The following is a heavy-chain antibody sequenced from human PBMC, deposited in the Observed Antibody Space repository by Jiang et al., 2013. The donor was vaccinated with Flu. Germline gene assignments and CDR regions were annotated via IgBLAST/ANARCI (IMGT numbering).Heavy chain of an antibody. CDR1: GFTFSSYG. J-gene: IGHJ4*02. V-gene: IGHV3-23*04. CDR3: AKSRRSVTTALDY. CDR2: IIGSGGSA. D-gene: IGHD4-17*01. Sequence: VQLVESGGGLIQPGGSLRLSCAASGFTFSSYGMSWVRQAPGKGLECVSSIIGSGGSARYADSVKGRFSISRDNSKNTLYLQMNSLRADDTAVYYCAKSRRSVTTALDYWGQGTLVTVSS.